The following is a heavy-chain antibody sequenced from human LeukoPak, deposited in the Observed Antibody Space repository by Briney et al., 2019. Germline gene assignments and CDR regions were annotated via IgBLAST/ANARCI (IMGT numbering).Heavy chain of an antibody. Sequence: VASVKVSCKASGYTFTSYGISWVRQAPGQGLEWMGWISAYNGNTNYAQKLQGRVTMTTDTSTSTAYMELRSLRSDDTAVYYCARETSGIAVAANYYYYMDVWGKGTTVTVSS. CDR2: ISAYNGNT. V-gene: IGHV1-18*01. J-gene: IGHJ6*03. CDR3: ARETSGIAVAANYYYYMDV. CDR1: GYTFTSYG. D-gene: IGHD6-19*01.